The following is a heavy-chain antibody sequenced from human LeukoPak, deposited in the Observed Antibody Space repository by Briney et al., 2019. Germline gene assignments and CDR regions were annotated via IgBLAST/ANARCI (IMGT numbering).Heavy chain of an antibody. D-gene: IGHD1-7*01. CDR3: ARIRYNWNYYYYYYYMDV. CDR1: GGSISSYY. J-gene: IGHJ6*03. Sequence: SETLSLTCTVSGGSISSYYWSWIRQPSGKGLEWIGYIYYSGSTNYNPSLKSRVTISVDTSKNQFSLKLSSVTAADTAVYYCARIRYNWNYYYYYYYMDVWGKGTTVTVSS. CDR2: IYYSGST. V-gene: IGHV4-59*01.